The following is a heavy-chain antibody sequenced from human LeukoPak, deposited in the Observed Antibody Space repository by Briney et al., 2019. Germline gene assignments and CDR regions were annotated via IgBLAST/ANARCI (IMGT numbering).Heavy chain of an antibody. Sequence: ASVKVSCKVSGYTLTELSMHWVRQAPGKGLEWMGGFDPEDGETIYAQKFQGRVTMTEDTSTDTAYMELSSLRSEDTAVYYCATDPPFIFGVVKRGGGPLWFDPWGQGTLVTVSS. V-gene: IGHV1-24*01. CDR2: FDPEDGET. D-gene: IGHD3-3*02. J-gene: IGHJ5*02. CDR3: ATDPPFIFGVVKRGGGPLWFDP. CDR1: GYTLTELS.